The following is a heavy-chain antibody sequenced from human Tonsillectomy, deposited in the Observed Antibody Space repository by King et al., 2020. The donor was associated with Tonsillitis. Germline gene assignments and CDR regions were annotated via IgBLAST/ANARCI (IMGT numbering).Heavy chain of an antibody. Sequence: HVQLQESGGGVLQPGRSLRLSCAASGFTFSSYTMHWVRQAPGKGLEWVAVLSYDGTNKYYADSVKGRFTISRDNSKNTLYLQMNSLRAEDTAVHYCARDRYCSGGRCPTYFDYWGQGTLVTVSS. V-gene: IGHV3-30*04. CDR2: LSYDGTNK. CDR1: GFTFSSYT. CDR3: ARDRYCSGGRCPTYFDY. D-gene: IGHD2-15*01. J-gene: IGHJ4*02.